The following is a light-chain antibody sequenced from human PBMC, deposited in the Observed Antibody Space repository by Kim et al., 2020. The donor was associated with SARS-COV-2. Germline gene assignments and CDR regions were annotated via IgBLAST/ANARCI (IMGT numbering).Light chain of an antibody. CDR2: GAA. CDR3: QQYAGSPLT. CDR1: QSVASNF. V-gene: IGKV3-20*01. J-gene: IGKJ1*01. Sequence: SPGERTTLSCTASQSVASNFLSWYQQKPGQAPRLLIYGAARRATGIPDRFSVSGSGPDFTLTISRLGPEDVAVYYCQQYAGSPLTFVRGTKVDIK.